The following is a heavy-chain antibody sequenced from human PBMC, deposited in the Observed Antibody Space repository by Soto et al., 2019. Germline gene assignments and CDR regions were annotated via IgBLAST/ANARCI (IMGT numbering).Heavy chain of an antibody. CDR3: ARDKDYGFDY. D-gene: IGHD4-17*01. V-gene: IGHV3-48*02. J-gene: IGHJ4*02. CDR1: GFTFSRYS. Sequence: PGGSLRLSCAASGFTFSRYSMNWVRQAPGKGLEWVSYISGDTSPISYADSVRGRFTISRDNAKNSLFLQMNSLRDEDAAVYYCARDKDYGFDYWGQGTPVTVSS. CDR2: ISGDTSPI.